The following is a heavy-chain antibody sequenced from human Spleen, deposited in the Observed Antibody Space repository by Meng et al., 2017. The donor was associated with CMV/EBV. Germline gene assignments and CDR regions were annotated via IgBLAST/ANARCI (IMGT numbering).Heavy chain of an antibody. J-gene: IGHJ5*02. CDR3: ARGGYCTSASCSPANFDP. CDR1: TYTFIDHH. V-gene: IGHV1-2*02. D-gene: IGHD2-2*01. Sequence: ASVKVSCXASTYTFIDHHMHWVRQVPGQGLEWMGWINPINGDTKYAPKFQGRVTMTRDTSISTAYMELSRLRSDDTAVYYCARGGYCTSASCSPANFDPWGQGTLVTVSS. CDR2: INPINGDT.